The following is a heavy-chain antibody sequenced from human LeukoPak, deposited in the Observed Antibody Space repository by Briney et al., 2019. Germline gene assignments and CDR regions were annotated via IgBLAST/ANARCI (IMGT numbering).Heavy chain of an antibody. J-gene: IGHJ5*02. V-gene: IGHV4-59*01. CDR2: IYYSGST. Sequence: SETLSLTCTVSGGSISSYYWSWIRQPPGKGLEWIGYIYYSGSTNYNPSLKSRVTISVDTSKYQFSLKLSSVTAADTAVYYCARVSYDILTGYPNWFDPWGQGTLVTVSS. CDR1: GGSISSYY. CDR3: ARVSYDILTGYPNWFDP. D-gene: IGHD3-9*01.